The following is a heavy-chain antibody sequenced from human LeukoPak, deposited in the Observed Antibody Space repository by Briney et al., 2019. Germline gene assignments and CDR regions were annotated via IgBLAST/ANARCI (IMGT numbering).Heavy chain of an antibody. V-gene: IGHV3-30*04. CDR1: GFTFSSYA. D-gene: IGHD2-2*01. CDR2: ISYDGSNK. J-gene: IGHJ6*02. CDR3: AGAPPDCSSTSCYPGYYYYYGMDV. Sequence: GGSLRLSCAASGFTFSSYAMHWVRQAPGKGLEWVAVISYDGSNKYYADSVKGRFTISRDNSKNTLYLQMNSLRAEDTAVYYCAGAPPDCSSTSCYPGYYYYYGMDVWGQGTTVTVSS.